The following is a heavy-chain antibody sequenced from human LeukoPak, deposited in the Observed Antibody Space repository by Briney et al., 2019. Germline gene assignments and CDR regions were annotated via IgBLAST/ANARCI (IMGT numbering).Heavy chain of an antibody. J-gene: IGHJ4*02. Sequence: ASVKVSCKASGYTFTGYYMHWVRQAPGQGLEWMGWINLNSGDTNYAQNFEGRVTMTGDTSISTAYMELSRLRSDDTAVYYCARESRGSTSCYDYWGQGTLVTVSS. CDR2: INLNSGDT. V-gene: IGHV1-2*02. CDR1: GYTFTGYY. CDR3: ARESRGSTSCYDY. D-gene: IGHD2-2*01.